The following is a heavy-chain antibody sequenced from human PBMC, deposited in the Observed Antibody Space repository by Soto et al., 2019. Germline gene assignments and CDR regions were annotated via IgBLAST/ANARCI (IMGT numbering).Heavy chain of an antibody. CDR3: ARDSIPTTVTTRYFDL. CDR1: GFTFSRYS. D-gene: IGHD4-17*01. V-gene: IGHV3-21*01. Sequence: EVQLVESGRGPVKPVGSLRLSCAASGFTFSRYSLNWVRQAPWKGLEWGASISSSSSYIYYAESVKARFTISRDNAKNSLYMQMNSLRAEDTAVYYCARDSIPTTVTTRYFDLWGRGTLVTVSS. CDR2: ISSSSSYI. J-gene: IGHJ2*01.